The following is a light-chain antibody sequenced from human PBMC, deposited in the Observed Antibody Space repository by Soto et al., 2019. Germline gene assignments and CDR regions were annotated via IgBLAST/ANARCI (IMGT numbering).Light chain of an antibody. V-gene: IGLV2-14*03. CDR1: SGDVDDYNY. CDR2: DVT. Sequence: QSALTQPASVSGSPGQSITISCTGTSGDVDDYNYVSWYQQHPGKGPKLMIYDVTYRPSGVSNRFSGSKSCNTASLTISGLQAEDEADYYCCSYTSSSTYVFGTGTKLTVL. CDR3: CSYTSSSTYV. J-gene: IGLJ1*01.